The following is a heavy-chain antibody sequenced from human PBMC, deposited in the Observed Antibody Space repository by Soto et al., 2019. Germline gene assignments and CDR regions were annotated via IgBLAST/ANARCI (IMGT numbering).Heavy chain of an antibody. V-gene: IGHV3-11*01. CDR3: ARAYSDAFDI. CDR1: GFTFRDYY. J-gene: IGHJ3*02. CDR2: ISSSRTGI. Sequence: QVQLVESGGGLVKPGGSLRLSCAASGFTFRDYYMTWIRQAPGKGLEWVAYISSSRTGIYYGDSVKGRFTISRDNAKNALYLQISSLSAEDTAVYYCARAYSDAFDIWGQGTMVTVSS. D-gene: IGHD2-15*01.